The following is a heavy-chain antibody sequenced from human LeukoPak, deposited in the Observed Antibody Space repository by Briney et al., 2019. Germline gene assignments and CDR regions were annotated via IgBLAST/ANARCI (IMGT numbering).Heavy chain of an antibody. CDR1: GGSISSYY. D-gene: IGHD3-10*01. Sequence: SSETLSLTCTVSGGSISSYYWSWIRQPPGKGLEWIGYIYYSGSTNYNPSLKSRVTISVDTSKNQFSLKLSSVTAADTAVYYCARLELHFYYMDVWGKGTTVTISS. CDR2: IYYSGST. V-gene: IGHV4-59*01. CDR3: ARLELHFYYMDV. J-gene: IGHJ6*03.